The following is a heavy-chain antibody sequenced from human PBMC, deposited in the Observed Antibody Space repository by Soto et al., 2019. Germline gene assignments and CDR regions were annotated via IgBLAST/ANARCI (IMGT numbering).Heavy chain of an antibody. CDR2: ISYDGSNK. CDR3: AKAALAGGWYLDDY. Sequence: QVQLVESGGGVVQPGRSLRLSCAASGFTFSSYAINWVRQAPGKGLEWVAVISYDGSNKYYADSVKGRFTISRDNSKNMLYLQMNSLRGEDTALYYCAKAALAGGWYLDDYWGQGTLVTVSS. CDR1: GFTFSSYA. D-gene: IGHD6-19*01. V-gene: IGHV3-30*18. J-gene: IGHJ4*02.